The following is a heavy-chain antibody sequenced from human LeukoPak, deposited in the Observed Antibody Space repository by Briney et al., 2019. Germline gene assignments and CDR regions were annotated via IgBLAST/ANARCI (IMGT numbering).Heavy chain of an antibody. CDR3: ARANGYGLIDY. CDR1: GDTFIRYG. V-gene: IGHV1-18*01. CDR2: ISTGNGNA. Sequence: GASVKVSCKASGDTFIRYGISWVRQAPGQGLEWMGWISTGNGNANYGQKFQGRVTMTTDTSTGTAYMELRSLRSDDTAMYYCARANGYGLIDYWGQGTLVTVSS. D-gene: IGHD3-10*01. J-gene: IGHJ4*02.